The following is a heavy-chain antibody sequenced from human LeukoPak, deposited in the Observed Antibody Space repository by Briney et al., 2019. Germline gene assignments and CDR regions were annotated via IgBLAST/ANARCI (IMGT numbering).Heavy chain of an antibody. V-gene: IGHV1-46*01. CDR2: INPSGGST. J-gene: IGHJ4*02. D-gene: IGHD1-26*01. CDR3: ALVGATKTYYFDY. CDR1: GCTFTSYY. Sequence: ASVQVSCKASGCTFTSYYMHWVRQAPGQGLEWMGIINPSGGSTSYAQKFQGRVTMTRDTSTSTVYMELSSLRSEDTAVYYCALVGATKTYYFDYWGQGTLVTVSS.